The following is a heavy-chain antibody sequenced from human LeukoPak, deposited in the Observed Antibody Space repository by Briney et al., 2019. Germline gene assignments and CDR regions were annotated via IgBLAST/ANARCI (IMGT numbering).Heavy chain of an antibody. V-gene: IGHV4-4*07. Sequence: SETLSLTCTVSGGSISSYYWSWIRQPAGKGLEWIGRIYTSGSTNYNPSLKSRVTMSVDTSKNQFPLKLSSVTAADTAVYYCARDVRYYDSSGSVYYFDYWGQGTLVTVSS. D-gene: IGHD3-22*01. CDR1: GGSISSYY. CDR3: ARDVRYYDSSGSVYYFDY. J-gene: IGHJ4*02. CDR2: IYTSGST.